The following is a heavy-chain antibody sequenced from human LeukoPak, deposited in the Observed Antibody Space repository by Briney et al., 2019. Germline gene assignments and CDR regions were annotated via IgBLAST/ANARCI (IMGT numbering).Heavy chain of an antibody. V-gene: IGHV3-43*02. J-gene: IGHJ4*02. CDR2: INRDGRNT. Sequence: PGGSLRLSCAASGFTFNDYAMNWVRQAPGKGLGWVSLINRDGRNTFYADSVKGGFTISRDNSKNSLYLQMNSLRTEDTALYYCAKDVDGSGSWYFDDWGQGTLVIVSS. D-gene: IGHD3-10*01. CDR1: GFTFNDYA. CDR3: AKDVDGSGSWYFDD.